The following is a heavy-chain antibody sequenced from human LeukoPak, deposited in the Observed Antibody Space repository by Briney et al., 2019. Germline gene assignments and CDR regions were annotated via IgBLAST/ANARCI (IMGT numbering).Heavy chain of an antibody. Sequence: SETLSLTCTVSGASINSNFWSWLRQSPGKGLEWIAYIYHSGEINYNPSLGSRVTISLGTSKNQVSLKMTSVTAADTAVYYCARGHYDLGPWGQGTLVTVSS. CDR2: IYHSGEI. CDR1: GASINSNF. J-gene: IGHJ5*02. CDR3: ARGHYDLGP. D-gene: IGHD3-22*01. V-gene: IGHV4-59*01.